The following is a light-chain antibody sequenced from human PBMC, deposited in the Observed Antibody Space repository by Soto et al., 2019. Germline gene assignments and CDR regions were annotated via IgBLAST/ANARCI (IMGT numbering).Light chain of an antibody. V-gene: IGKV4-1*01. J-gene: IGKJ2*01. CDR1: QSVLYSSNNKNY. CDR2: WSS. CDR3: QQYYSTPL. Sequence: DIVMTQSPDSLAVSLGERATINCKSSQSVLYSSNNKNYLAWYQQKSGQPPKLLIYWSSTRESGVPDRFSGSGSGTDFTLTISSLQAEDVAGYYCQQYYSTPLFGQGTKLEIK.